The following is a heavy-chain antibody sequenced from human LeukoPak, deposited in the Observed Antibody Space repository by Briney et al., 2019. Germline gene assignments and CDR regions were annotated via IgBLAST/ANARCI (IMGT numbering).Heavy chain of an antibody. J-gene: IGHJ4*02. CDR3: ARVLHDSSGYYLYYFDY. V-gene: IGHV1-8*03. CDR1: GYTFTSYD. CDR2: MNPNSGNT. D-gene: IGHD3-22*01. Sequence: ASVKVSCKASGYTFTSYDINWVRQATGQGLEWMGWMNPNSGNTGYAQKFQGRVTITRDTSASTAYMELSSLRSEDTAVYYCARVLHDSSGYYLYYFDYWGQGTLVTVSS.